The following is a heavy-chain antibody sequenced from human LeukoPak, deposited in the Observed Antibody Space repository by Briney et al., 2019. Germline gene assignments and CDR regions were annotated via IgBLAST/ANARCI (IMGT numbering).Heavy chain of an antibody. CDR3: ARDSPYDSGGYYSC. J-gene: IGHJ4*02. Sequence: GGSLRLSCAASGFTFSSYGMHWVRQAPGKGLEWVAFIRYDGSNKYYADSVKGRFTISRDNSKNSLYLQMNSLRAEDTALYHCARDSPYDSGGYYSCWGQGTLVTVSS. CDR2: IRYDGSNK. CDR1: GFTFSSYG. D-gene: IGHD3-22*01. V-gene: IGHV3-30*02.